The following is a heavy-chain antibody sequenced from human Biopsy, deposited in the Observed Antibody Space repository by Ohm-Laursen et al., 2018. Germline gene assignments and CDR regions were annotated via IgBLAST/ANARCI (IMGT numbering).Heavy chain of an antibody. CDR2: IYYSGST. J-gene: IGHJ4*02. CDR3: ARQEFATSPLDY. D-gene: IGHD3-10*01. CDR1: GGSISSHDYY. V-gene: IGHV4-30-2*03. Sequence: SQTLSLTCAVSGGSISSHDYYWTWIRQHPGKGLEWIGYIYYSGSTYYNPSLKGRVTISADRSKNQFSLKLTSVTAADTAMYYCARQEFATSPLDYWGQGSLVTVSS.